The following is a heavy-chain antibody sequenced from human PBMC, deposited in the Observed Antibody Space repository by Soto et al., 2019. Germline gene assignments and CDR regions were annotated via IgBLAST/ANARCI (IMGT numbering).Heavy chain of an antibody. J-gene: IGHJ6*02. D-gene: IGHD3-10*01. Sequence: QVQLQESGPGLVKPSGTLSLTCAVSGASINSSNWWSWVRQPPGKGLEWIGEIYHSGSNNYNPSLMSPLTISVDRSKNQLSLKLRSVTAADTAVYYCTRDMIYGSERSSYYYAMDVWGRGTTVTVSS. V-gene: IGHV4-4*02. CDR2: IYHSGSN. CDR3: TRDMIYGSERSSYYYAMDV. CDR1: GASINSSNW.